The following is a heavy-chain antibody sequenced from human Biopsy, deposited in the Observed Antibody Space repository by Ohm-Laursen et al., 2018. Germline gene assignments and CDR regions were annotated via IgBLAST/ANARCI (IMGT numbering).Heavy chain of an antibody. D-gene: IGHD3-22*01. CDR2: IYPGGST. V-gene: IGHV4-4*07. J-gene: IGHJ3*01. Sequence: GTLSLTCNVSGGGINNYYWSWIRQPAGKGLEWIGRIYPGGSTNSNPSLKSRVTMSVDTSKKQLSLRLRSVTAADTGMYYCASVVLGPTNDAFDLWGQGTMVVVSS. CDR1: GGGINNYY. CDR3: ASVVLGPTNDAFDL.